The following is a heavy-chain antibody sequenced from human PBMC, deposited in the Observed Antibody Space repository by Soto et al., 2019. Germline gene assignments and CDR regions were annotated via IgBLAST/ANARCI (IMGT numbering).Heavy chain of an antibody. Sequence: GGSLRLSCAASGFTFDDYAMHWVRQAPGRGLEWVSRISWNSGSIAYADSVKGRFTISRDNAKNSLYLQINSLKSEDTGLYYCAKDHEAYYMDVWGKGTTVTVSS. V-gene: IGHV3-9*01. CDR2: ISWNSGSI. J-gene: IGHJ6*03. CDR3: AKDHEAYYMDV. CDR1: GFTFDDYA.